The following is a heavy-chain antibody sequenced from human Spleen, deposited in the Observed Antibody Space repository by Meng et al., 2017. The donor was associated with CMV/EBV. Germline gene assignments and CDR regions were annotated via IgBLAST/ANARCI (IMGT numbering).Heavy chain of an antibody. J-gene: IGHJ4*02. Sequence: GESLKISCAASGFTVSSNYMSWVRQAPGKGLEWVSSISSSATYIYYADSVKGRFTISRDNAKSSLFLQMNSLRAEDTAVYFCARDSISYRYGGVPPIDYWGQGTLVTVSS. V-gene: IGHV3-21*01. CDR1: GFTVSSNY. CDR3: ARDSISYRYGGVPPIDY. D-gene: IGHD3-3*02. CDR2: ISSSATYI.